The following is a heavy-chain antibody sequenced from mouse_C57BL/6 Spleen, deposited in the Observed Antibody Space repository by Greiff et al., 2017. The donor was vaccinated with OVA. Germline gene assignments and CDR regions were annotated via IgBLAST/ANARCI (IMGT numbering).Heavy chain of an antibody. V-gene: IGHV5-4*01. Sequence: VQLKESGGGLVKPGGSLKLSCAASGFTFSSYAMSWVRQTPEKRLEWVATISDGGSYTYYPDNVKGRFTISRDNAKNNLYLQMSHLKSEDTAMYYCARDYYGSSYPFAYWGQGTLVTVSA. J-gene: IGHJ3*01. D-gene: IGHD1-1*01. CDR2: ISDGGSYT. CDR3: ARDYYGSSYPFAY. CDR1: GFTFSSYA.